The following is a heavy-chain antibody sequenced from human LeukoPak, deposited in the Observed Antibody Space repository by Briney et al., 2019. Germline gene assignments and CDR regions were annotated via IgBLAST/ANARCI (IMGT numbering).Heavy chain of an antibody. D-gene: IGHD2-8*01. CDR3: ASVLSGWFDP. CDR1: GGSISSSSYY. CDR2: IYYSGST. J-gene: IGHJ5*02. V-gene: IGHV4-39*07. Sequence: SETLSLTCTVSGGSISSSSYYWGWIRQPPGKGLEWIGSIYYSGSTYYNPSLKSRVTISVDTSKNQFSLKLSSVTAADTAVYYCASVLSGWFDPWGQGTLVTVSS.